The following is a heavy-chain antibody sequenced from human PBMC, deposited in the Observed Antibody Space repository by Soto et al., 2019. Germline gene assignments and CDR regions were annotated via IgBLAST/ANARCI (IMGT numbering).Heavy chain of an antibody. CDR3: DNSQTRWFGDIPSHYGMDL. J-gene: IGHJ6*02. CDR1: GFTFSHYA. CDR2: ISGGGGST. D-gene: IGHD3-10*01. Sequence: PGGSLRLSCATSGFTFSHYAMSWVRQAPGKGLEWVSVISGGGGSTYYTDSVKGRVTISRDKSKNTVFLQRNSLRAEDSAVYYCDNSQTRWFGDIPSHYGMDLWGQRTTVTVSS. V-gene: IGHV3-23*01.